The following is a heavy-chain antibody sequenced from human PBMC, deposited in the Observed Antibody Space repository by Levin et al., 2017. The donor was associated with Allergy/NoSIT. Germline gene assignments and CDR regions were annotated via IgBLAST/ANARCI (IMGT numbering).Heavy chain of an antibody. CDR1: GFTFSSYW. Sequence: SCAASGFTFSSYWMSWVRQAPGKGLEWVATIKQDGSEKYYVDSVKGRFTISRDNAKNSLYLQMNSLRAEDTAVYYCARSALVHYDFWSGYFLVFDYWGQGTLVTVSS. CDR3: ARSALVHYDFWSGYFLVFDY. J-gene: IGHJ4*02. V-gene: IGHV3-7*01. CDR2: IKQDGSEK. D-gene: IGHD3-3*01.